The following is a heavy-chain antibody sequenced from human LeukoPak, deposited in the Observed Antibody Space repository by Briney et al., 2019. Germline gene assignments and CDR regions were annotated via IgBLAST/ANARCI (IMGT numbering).Heavy chain of an antibody. CDR1: GGTFSSYA. CDR2: IIPIFGTA. V-gene: IGHV1-69*13. J-gene: IGHJ4*02. CDR3: ARGWSSQVVVWDY. Sequence: ASVKVSCKASGGTFSSYAISWVRQAPGQGLEWMGGIIPIFGTANYAQKFQGRVTITADESTSTAYMELSSLRSEDTAAYYCARGWSSQVVVWDYWGQGTLVTVSP. D-gene: IGHD3-16*01.